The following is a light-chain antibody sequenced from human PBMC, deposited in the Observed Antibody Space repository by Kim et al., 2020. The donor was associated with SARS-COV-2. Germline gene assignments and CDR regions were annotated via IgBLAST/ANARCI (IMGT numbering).Light chain of an antibody. CDR3: QQYNNWSSIT. V-gene: IGKV3-15*01. CDR2: DAS. J-gene: IGKJ5*01. Sequence: SPGERATLSCRASQSINTNLVWYQQKPGQAPRSLIYDASTRATGVPPRFSGSGFGTEFTLTISSLQSEDSAIYYCQQYNNWSSITFGQGTRLEIK. CDR1: QSINTN.